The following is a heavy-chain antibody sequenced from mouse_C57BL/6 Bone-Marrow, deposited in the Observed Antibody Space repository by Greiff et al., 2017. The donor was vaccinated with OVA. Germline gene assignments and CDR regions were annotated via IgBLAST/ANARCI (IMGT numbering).Heavy chain of an antibody. V-gene: IGHV10-1*01. CDR1: GFCFNTYA. Sequence: EVQRVESAGGFVQPKGSLTLSCSASGFCFNTYALNWVRQALAEGLQWVVRLRSKSNNYGTYYADSVIDSFTISRDDSESMLYLQMNNLKTEDAAVYYYGRHDVYWYFDVWGTGTTVTVSS. D-gene: IGHD2-3*01. CDR2: LRSKSNNYGT. J-gene: IGHJ1*03. CDR3: GRHDVYWYFDV.